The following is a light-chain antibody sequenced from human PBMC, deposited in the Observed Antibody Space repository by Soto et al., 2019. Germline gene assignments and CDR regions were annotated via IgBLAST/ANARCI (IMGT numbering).Light chain of an antibody. Sequence: QSALTQPASVSGSPGQSITISCTGTSSDVGGYNYVSWYQRHPGKAPKLMIYDVSNRPSGVSNRFSGSKSGNTASLTISGLQAEDEADYYCSSYTSSSTYVFGTGNKVTV. V-gene: IGLV2-14*01. J-gene: IGLJ1*01. CDR3: SSYTSSSTYV. CDR2: DVS. CDR1: SSDVGGYNY.